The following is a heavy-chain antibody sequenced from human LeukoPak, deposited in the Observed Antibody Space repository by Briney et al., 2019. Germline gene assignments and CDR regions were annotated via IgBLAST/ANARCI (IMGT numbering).Heavy chain of an antibody. Sequence: PSETLSLTRTVSGGSIRSSYYYWGWIRQPPGKGLEWIGSIYDSGSTYYNPSLKSRVTISVDTSKNQFSLKLSSVTAADTAVYYCALVRYGMDVWGQGTTVTVSS. D-gene: IGHD2/OR15-2a*01. V-gene: IGHV4-39*07. CDR1: GGSIRSSYYY. CDR2: IYDSGST. CDR3: ALVRYGMDV. J-gene: IGHJ6*02.